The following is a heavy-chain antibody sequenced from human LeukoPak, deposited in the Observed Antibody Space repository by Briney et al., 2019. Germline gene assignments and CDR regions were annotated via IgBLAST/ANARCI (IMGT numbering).Heavy chain of an antibody. J-gene: IGHJ4*02. CDR1: GGTFSSYA. V-gene: IGHV1-69*05. D-gene: IGHD5-24*01. CDR2: IIPIFGTA. Sequence: GASVKVSCKASGGTFSSYAISWVRQAPGQGLEWMGGIIPIFGTANYAQKFQGRVTITTDESTSTAYMELSSLRSEDTAVYYCARSPVPGPAAKEGTDGYGYYFDYWGQGTLVTVSS. CDR3: ARSPVPGPAAKEGTDGYGYYFDY.